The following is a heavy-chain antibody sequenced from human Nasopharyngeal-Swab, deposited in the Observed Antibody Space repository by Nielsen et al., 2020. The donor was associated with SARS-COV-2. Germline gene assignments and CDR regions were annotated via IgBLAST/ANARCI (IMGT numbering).Heavy chain of an antibody. CDR3: AREGYSSTNYGAGTMDV. J-gene: IGHJ6*02. V-gene: IGHV4-4*07. CDR1: SGSVSSYY. D-gene: IGHD6-13*01. Sequence: SETLSLTCTVSSGSVSSYYWSWIWQPAGKGLEWIGRIYSTGSTNHNPSLKSRVTMSVDMSKNQFSLKLSSVTAADTAVYYCAREGYSSTNYGAGTMDVWGPGTTVTVSS. CDR2: IYSTGST.